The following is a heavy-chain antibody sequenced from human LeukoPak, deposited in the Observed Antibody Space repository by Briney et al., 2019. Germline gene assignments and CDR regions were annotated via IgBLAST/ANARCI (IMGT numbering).Heavy chain of an antibody. D-gene: IGHD3-22*01. J-gene: IGHJ4*02. CDR1: GFTFSSYA. CDR2: ISASGDST. V-gene: IGHV3-23*01. Sequence: GGSLRLSCAASGFTFSSYAMSWVRQAPGKGLDWVSAISASGDSTYYPDSVKGRFTISRDNSNNTLDLQMNSLRAEDTAVYYCAKGGYSDSSGYYYFDYWGQGTLVTVSS. CDR3: AKGGYSDSSGYYYFDY.